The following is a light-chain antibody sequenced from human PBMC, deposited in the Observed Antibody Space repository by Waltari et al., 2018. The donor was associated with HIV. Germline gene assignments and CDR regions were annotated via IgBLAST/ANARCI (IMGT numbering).Light chain of an antibody. Sequence: QSVLTQPPSVSAAPGQKVTISCSGSSSNIRDTDVSWYKQPPGTAPKLRISEHQQRPSVIPDRISGAKSATSATLDITGLQTGDEADYYCGTWDTSLTSGYVFGTGTKVTVL. CDR2: EHQ. CDR3: GTWDTSLTSGYV. CDR1: SSNIRDTD. V-gene: IGLV1-51*02. J-gene: IGLJ1*01.